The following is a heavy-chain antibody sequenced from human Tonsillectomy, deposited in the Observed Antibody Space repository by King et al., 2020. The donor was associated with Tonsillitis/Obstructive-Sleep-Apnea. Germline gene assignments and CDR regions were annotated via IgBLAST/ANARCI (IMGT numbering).Heavy chain of an antibody. D-gene: IGHD1-26*01. CDR1: GYNFTNYW. CDR3: ARRRYGTYPVFDS. CDR2: IYPGDSDT. V-gene: IGHV5-51*01. J-gene: IGHJ4*02. Sequence: QLVQSGPEVKKPGESLRISCQASGYNFTNYWIGWVRQMPGKGLEWIGIIYPGDSDTTYSPSFQGQVALPGDKSITTAYLGWTSLKASDTAIYYCARRRYGTYPVFDSWGQGTLVTVSS.